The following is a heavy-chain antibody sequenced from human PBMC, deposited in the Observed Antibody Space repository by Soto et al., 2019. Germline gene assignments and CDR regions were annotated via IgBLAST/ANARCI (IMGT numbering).Heavy chain of an antibody. CDR3: ARDPTRYSGYESRYYGMDV. V-gene: IGHV1-69*13. CDR2: IIPIFGTA. CDR1: GGTFSSYA. D-gene: IGHD5-12*01. J-gene: IGHJ6*02. Sequence: SVKVSCKASGGTFSSYAISWVRQAPGQGLEWMGGIIPIFGTANYAQKFQGRVTITADESTSTAYMELSSLRSEDTAVYYCARDPTRYSGYESRYYGMDVWGQGTTVTVSS.